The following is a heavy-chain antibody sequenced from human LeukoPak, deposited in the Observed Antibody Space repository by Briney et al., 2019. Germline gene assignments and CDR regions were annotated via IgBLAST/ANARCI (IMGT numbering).Heavy chain of an antibody. J-gene: IGHJ5*02. V-gene: IGHV4-61*01. CDR1: GGSVSSGSYY. CDR2: IYYSGSA. CDR3: ARGFGDWGLSWYDP. Sequence: SETLSLTCTVSGGSVSSGSYYWSWIRQPPGKGLEWIGYIYYSGSAKYNPSLKSRVTISVDTSKNQFSLKLTSVTAADTAVYYCARGFGDWGLSWYDPWGQGTLVTVSS. D-gene: IGHD3-10*01.